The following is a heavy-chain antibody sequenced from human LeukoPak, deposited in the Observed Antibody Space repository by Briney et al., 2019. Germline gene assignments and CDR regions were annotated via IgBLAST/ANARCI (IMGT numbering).Heavy chain of an antibody. CDR2: IYTSGST. Sequence: LETLSLTCTVSGGSISNYYWSWIRQPAGKGLEWIGRIYTSGSTNYNPSLKSRVTMSVDTSKNQFSLKLYSVTAADAAVYYCAKGGTYYYYAMDVWGQGTTVTVSS. CDR3: AKGGTYYYYAMDV. V-gene: IGHV4-4*07. CDR1: GGSISNYY. J-gene: IGHJ6*02. D-gene: IGHD1-1*01.